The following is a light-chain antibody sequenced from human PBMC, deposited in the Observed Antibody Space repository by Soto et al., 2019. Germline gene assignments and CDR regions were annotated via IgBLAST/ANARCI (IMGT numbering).Light chain of an antibody. Sequence: QSVLALPPSASGTPGQRVTISCSGSSSNIGINTVNWYQQLPGTAPKLLIYSNNQRPSGVPDRFSGSKSGTSASLAISGLQSEDEADYYCASWDDSLNGVVFGGGTKLTVL. CDR1: SSNIGINT. J-gene: IGLJ2*01. CDR3: ASWDDSLNGVV. V-gene: IGLV1-44*01. CDR2: SNN.